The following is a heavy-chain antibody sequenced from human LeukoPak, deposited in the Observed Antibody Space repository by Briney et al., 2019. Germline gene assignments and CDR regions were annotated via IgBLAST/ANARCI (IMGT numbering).Heavy chain of an antibody. CDR3: ARAGVTNQLGETYWYFDL. J-gene: IGHJ2*01. Sequence: GGSLRLSCVASGLTFSSQWMTWVRQAPGKGLEWLANIGGDGRRKFYEDSVEGRFTISRDNAANSLYLQMSNLGVEDTAVYSCARAGVTNQLGETYWYFDLWGRGTLVTVSS. CDR1: GLTFSSQW. V-gene: IGHV3-7*01. CDR2: IGGDGRRK. D-gene: IGHD1-1*01.